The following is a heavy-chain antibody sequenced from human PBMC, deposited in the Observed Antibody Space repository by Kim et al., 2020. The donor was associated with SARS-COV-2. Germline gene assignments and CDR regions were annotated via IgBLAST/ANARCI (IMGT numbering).Heavy chain of an antibody. J-gene: IGHJ6*02. V-gene: IGHV1-46*01. Sequence: GSTIYAQNFQGRVTMTRDTSTSTVYMELSSLRSEDTAVYYCARGGVRGMDVWGQGTTVTVSS. CDR3: ARGGVRGMDV. CDR2: GST. D-gene: IGHD3-16*01.